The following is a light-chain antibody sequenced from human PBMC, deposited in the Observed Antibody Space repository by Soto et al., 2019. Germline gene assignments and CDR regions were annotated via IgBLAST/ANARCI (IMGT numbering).Light chain of an antibody. CDR3: QQVYSFPHT. V-gene: IGKV3-15*01. J-gene: IGKJ2*01. CDR1: ESVSRN. Sequence: EVVMTQSPATLSVSPGERATLSCRASESVSRNLAWYQQKPGQAPRLLIYDASTRATGIPDRFSGGGSGTEFTLTISSLQPEDFATYYCQQVYSFPHTFGQGTKLEV. CDR2: DAS.